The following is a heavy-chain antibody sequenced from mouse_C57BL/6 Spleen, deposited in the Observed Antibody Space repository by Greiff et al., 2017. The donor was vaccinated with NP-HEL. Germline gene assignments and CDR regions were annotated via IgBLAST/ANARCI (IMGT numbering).Heavy chain of an antibody. V-gene: IGHV5-4*01. D-gene: IGHD1-1*01. CDR1: GFTFSSYA. J-gene: IGHJ3*01. CDR2: ICDGGSYT. CDR3: ASGDYSGSSYGFAY. Sequence: EVQLVESGGGLVKPGGSLKLSCAASGFTFSSYAMSWVRQTPEKRLEWVATICDGGSYTYYPDNVKGRFTISRDNSKNNLYLQMSHLKSEDTAMYYCASGDYSGSSYGFAYWGQGTLVTVSA.